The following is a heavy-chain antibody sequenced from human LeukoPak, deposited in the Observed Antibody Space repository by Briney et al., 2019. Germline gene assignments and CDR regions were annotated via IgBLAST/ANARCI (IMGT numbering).Heavy chain of an antibody. CDR2: IIPIFGTA. CDR1: GGTFSSYA. Sequence: SVKVSCKASGGTFSSYAISWVRQAPGQGLEWMGGIIPIFGTANYAQKFQGRVTITADESTSTAYMELSSLRSEDTAVYYCAREARIVVVITDNWFDPWGQGTLVTVSS. V-gene: IGHV1-69*13. J-gene: IGHJ5*02. D-gene: IGHD3-22*01. CDR3: AREARIVVVITDNWFDP.